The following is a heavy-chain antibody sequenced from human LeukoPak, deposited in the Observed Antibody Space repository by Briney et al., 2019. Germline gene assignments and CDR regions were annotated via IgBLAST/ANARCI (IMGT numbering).Heavy chain of an antibody. CDR2: ISYDGSNK. V-gene: IGHV3-30-3*01. D-gene: IGHD3-22*01. Sequence: TGGSLRLSCAASGFTFSSYAMHWVRQAPGKGLEWVAVISYDGSNKYYADSVKGRFTISRDNSKNTLYLQMNSLRAEDTAGYYCARGGTYYYDSSGYSSLPYWGQGTLVTVSS. J-gene: IGHJ4*02. CDR1: GFTFSSYA. CDR3: ARGGTYYYDSSGYSSLPY.